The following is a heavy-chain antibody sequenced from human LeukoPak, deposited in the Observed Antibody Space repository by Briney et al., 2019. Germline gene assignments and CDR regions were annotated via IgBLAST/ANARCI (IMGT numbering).Heavy chain of an antibody. V-gene: IGHV4-39*07. CDR3: AREISGYCSSTSCYYYYYMDV. CDR2: IYYSGST. CDR1: GGSISTSNYY. Sequence: SETLSLTCTVSGGSISTSNYYWGWIRQPPGKGLEWIGSIYYSGSTFNNPSLKSRVTISVDTSKNQFSLKVSSVTAADTAVYYCAREISGYCSSTSCYYYYYMDVWGKGTTVTVSS. D-gene: IGHD2-2*01. J-gene: IGHJ6*03.